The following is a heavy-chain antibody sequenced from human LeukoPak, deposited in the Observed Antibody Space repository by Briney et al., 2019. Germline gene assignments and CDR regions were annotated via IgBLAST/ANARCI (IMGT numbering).Heavy chain of an antibody. D-gene: IGHD2-15*01. V-gene: IGHV3-21*01. CDR1: GFTFSSYE. Sequence: GSLRLSCAASGFTFSSYEMNWVRQAPGQGLGWVSSISSSSSYIYYADSVQGRFTISRDNAKNSLYLQMNSLRAEDTAVYYCARSSDGVVVASMDVWGQGTTVTVSS. J-gene: IGHJ6*02. CDR2: ISSSSSYI. CDR3: ARSSDGVVVASMDV.